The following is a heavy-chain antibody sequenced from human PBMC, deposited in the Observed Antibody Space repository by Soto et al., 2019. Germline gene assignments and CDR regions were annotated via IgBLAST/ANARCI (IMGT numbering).Heavy chain of an antibody. CDR3: AKDFDSPPYYFDY. V-gene: IGHV3-30*18. J-gene: IGHJ4*02. D-gene: IGHD3-22*01. CDR1: GFAFSRYG. Sequence: GGSLRLSCAASGFAFSRYGMHWVRQAPGKGLEWVAVISYDGTMEDYADSVTGRFTVSRDNSKNTLYLQMNSLRAEDTAMYFCAKDFDSPPYYFDYWGQGTLVTVSS. CDR2: ISYDGTME.